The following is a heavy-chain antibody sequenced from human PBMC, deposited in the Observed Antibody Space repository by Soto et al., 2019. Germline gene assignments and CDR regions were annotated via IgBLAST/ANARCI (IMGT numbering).Heavy chain of an antibody. CDR2: IYYSGST. D-gene: IGHD3-16*01. J-gene: IGHJ4*02. Sequence: SETLSLTCIVSGGSISSSSYYWGWIRQPPGKGLEWIGTIYYSGSTYYNASLKGRVTISVDTSKNQFSLKLSSVTAADTALYYCARVWGYMGAHYFDYWGQGTLVTVS. CDR3: ARVWGYMGAHYFDY. CDR1: GGSISSSSYY. V-gene: IGHV4-39*01.